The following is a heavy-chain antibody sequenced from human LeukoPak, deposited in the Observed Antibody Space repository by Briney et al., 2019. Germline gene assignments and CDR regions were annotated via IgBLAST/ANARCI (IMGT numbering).Heavy chain of an antibody. Sequence: GGSLRLSCAASGFTFSSYAMHWVRQAPGEGLEWVAVITYDGGKEYYADSVKGRFTISRDNSKSTLYLQMNSLRAEDTAVYYCARDQTGSYCINYWGQGTLVTVSS. V-gene: IGHV3-30-3*01. CDR1: GFTFSSYA. D-gene: IGHD1-26*01. CDR3: ARDQTGSYCINY. CDR2: ITYDGGKE. J-gene: IGHJ4*02.